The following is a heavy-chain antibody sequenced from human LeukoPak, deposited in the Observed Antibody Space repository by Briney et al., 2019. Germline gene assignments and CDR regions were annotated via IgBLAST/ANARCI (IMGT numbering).Heavy chain of an antibody. CDR3: AREGTHNWYFDL. CDR1: GFAFNTYT. Sequence: GESLSLSCVASGFAFNTYTINWVHQAPGKGLEWVSSMRSDGSYRFYADSVKGRFTISRDNAKNSVYLEMNSLRAEDLAVYCRAREGTHNWYFDLWGRGTLVAVSS. D-gene: IGHD3-10*01. J-gene: IGHJ2*01. V-gene: IGHV3-21*01. CDR2: MRSDGSYR.